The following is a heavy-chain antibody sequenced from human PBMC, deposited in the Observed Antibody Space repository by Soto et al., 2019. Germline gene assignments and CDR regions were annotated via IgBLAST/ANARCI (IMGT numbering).Heavy chain of an antibody. CDR2: VVHRGTA. Sequence: QVQLQESGPGLVKPSGTLSLTCAVSGASISDNNWWSWVRQPPGKGLEWIGEVVHRGTANHNPSLRSRVTISMDKSKNQISLTLSSVTAPDSAVYYCARHIGVTGTRGFDYWGQGTLVTVSS. J-gene: IGHJ4*02. CDR3: ARHIGVTGTRGFDY. CDR1: GASISDNNW. D-gene: IGHD6-19*01. V-gene: IGHV4-4*02.